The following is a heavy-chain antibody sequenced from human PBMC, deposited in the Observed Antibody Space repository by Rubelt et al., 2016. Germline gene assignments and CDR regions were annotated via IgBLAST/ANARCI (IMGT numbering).Heavy chain of an antibody. CDR1: GYTFTGYY. D-gene: IGHD1-7*01. J-gene: IGHJ4*02. Sequence: QVQLVQSGAEVKKPGASVKVSCKASGYTFTGYYMHWVRQATGQGLEGMGWINHNNGVPNYAQKFPGRVALTRETSVSTESMELGRLTSDETAVYYCVRENWYYDNWGQGTLVTVSS. V-gene: IGHV1-2*02. CDR2: INHNNGVP. CDR3: VRENWYYDN.